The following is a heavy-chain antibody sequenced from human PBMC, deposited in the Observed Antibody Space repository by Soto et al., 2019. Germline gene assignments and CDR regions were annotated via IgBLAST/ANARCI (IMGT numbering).Heavy chain of an antibody. CDR1: GFTVSSNY. CDR2: IYSGGST. Sequence: EVQLVESGGGLVQPGGSLRLSCAASGFTVSSNYMSWVRQAPGKGLEWVSVIYSGGSTYYADSVKGRFTISRHNSKNTVYLQMNSLRAEDTAVYYCARGQTGTTSDAFDIWGQGTMVTVSS. CDR3: ARGQTGTTSDAFDI. V-gene: IGHV3-53*04. J-gene: IGHJ3*02. D-gene: IGHD1-7*01.